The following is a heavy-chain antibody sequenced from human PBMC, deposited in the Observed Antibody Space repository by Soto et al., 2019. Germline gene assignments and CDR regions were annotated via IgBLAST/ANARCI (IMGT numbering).Heavy chain of an antibody. V-gene: IGHV1-3*01. CDR3: ARTLSWSSSWSYFDY. CDR1: GYTFTSYA. Sequence: ASVKVSCKASGYTFTSYAMHWVRQAPGQRLEWMGWINAGNGNTKYSQKFQGRVTITRDTSASTAYMELSSLGSEDTAVYYCARTLSWSSSWSYFDYWGQGTLVTVSS. CDR2: INAGNGNT. J-gene: IGHJ4*02. D-gene: IGHD6-13*01.